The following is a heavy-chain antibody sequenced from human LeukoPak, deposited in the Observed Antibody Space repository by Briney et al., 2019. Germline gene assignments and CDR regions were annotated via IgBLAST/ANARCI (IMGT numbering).Heavy chain of an antibody. V-gene: IGHV3-48*02. D-gene: IGHD6-13*01. CDR1: GFTFSTYN. Sequence: AESLRLSCAASGFTFSTYNMNWVRQAPGRGLEWVSHISSRSSTKYYADSVKGRFTISRDNATNSLYLQMNSLRDEDTAVYYCARGSSPFDYWGQGTLVSVSS. CDR3: ARGSSPFDY. J-gene: IGHJ4*02. CDR2: ISSRSSTK.